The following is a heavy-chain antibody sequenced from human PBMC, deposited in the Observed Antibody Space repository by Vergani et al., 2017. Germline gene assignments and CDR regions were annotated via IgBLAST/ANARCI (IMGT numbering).Heavy chain of an antibody. CDR2: IYHSGST. V-gene: IGHV4-38-2*01. CDR3: ARRRDTAMVDDAFDI. J-gene: IGHJ3*02. D-gene: IGHD5-18*01. Sequence: QVQLQESGPGLVKPSETLSLTCAVSGYSNSSGYYWGWIRQPPGKGLEWIGSIYHSGSTYYNPSLKSRVTISVDTSKNQFSLKLSSVTAADTAVYYCARRRDTAMVDDAFDIWGQGTMVTVSS. CDR1: GYSNSSGYY.